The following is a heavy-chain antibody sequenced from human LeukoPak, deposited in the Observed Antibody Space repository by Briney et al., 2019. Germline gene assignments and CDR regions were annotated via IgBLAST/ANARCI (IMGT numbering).Heavy chain of an antibody. CDR3: ATLGDYGGNSGRLTSFDY. Sequence: ASVKVSCKASGYTFTGYYMHWVRQAPGQGLEWMGWISPNSGGTNYAQKFQGRVTMTRDTSISTAYMELSRLRSDDTAVYYCATLGDYGGNSGRLTSFDYWGQGTLVTVSS. CDR1: GYTFTGYY. CDR2: ISPNSGGT. V-gene: IGHV1-2*02. J-gene: IGHJ4*02. D-gene: IGHD4-23*01.